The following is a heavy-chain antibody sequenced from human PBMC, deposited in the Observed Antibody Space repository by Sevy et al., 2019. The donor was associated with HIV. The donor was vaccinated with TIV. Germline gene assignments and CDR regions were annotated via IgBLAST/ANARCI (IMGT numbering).Heavy chain of an antibody. CDR3: ATTKDYYDSSGYPFDY. CDR2: FDPEDGET. CDR1: GYTLTGFS. Sequence: ASVKVSCKVTGYTLTGFSMHWVRQTPGKGLEWMGTFDPEDGETIYAQKFQGRVIMTEDTSEDTAHMDLSSLPSEDTAVYYCATTKDYYDSSGYPFDYWGQGTLVTVSS. J-gene: IGHJ4*02. D-gene: IGHD3-22*01. V-gene: IGHV1-24*01.